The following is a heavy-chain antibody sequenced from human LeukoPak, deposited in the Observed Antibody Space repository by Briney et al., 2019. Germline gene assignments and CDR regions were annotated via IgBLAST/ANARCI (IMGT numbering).Heavy chain of an antibody. Sequence: GASVKVSCKASGYTFTSYYMHWVRQAPGQGLEWMGIINPSGGSTSYAQKFQGRVTMTRDTSTSTVYIELSSLRSEDTAVYYCARVFYDYVWGSYRSVFDYWGQGTLVTVSS. V-gene: IGHV1-46*01. CDR3: ARVFYDYVWGSYRSVFDY. D-gene: IGHD3-16*02. CDR1: GYTFTSYY. CDR2: INPSGGST. J-gene: IGHJ4*02.